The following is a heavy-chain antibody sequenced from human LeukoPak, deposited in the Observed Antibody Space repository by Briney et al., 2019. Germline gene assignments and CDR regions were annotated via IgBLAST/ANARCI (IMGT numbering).Heavy chain of an antibody. J-gene: IGHJ4*02. V-gene: IGHV1-46*01. CDR2: INPSGGST. Sequence: GASVKVSCKASGNSFTTYYMHWVRQAPGQGLEWMGIINPSGGSTNYAQKFQGRVTITADESTSTAYMELSSLRSEDTAVYYCAADIVVVVAANERFDYWGQGTLVTVSS. D-gene: IGHD2-15*01. CDR3: AADIVVVVAANERFDY. CDR1: GNSFTTYY.